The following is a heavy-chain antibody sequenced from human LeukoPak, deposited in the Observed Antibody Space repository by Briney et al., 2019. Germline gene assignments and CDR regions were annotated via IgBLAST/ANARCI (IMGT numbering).Heavy chain of an antibody. CDR1: GFTFSSYS. CDR3: AREAFYSSGWQLAFPRHHDAFDI. D-gene: IGHD6-19*01. Sequence: PGGSLRLSCAASGFTFSSYSMNWVRQAPGKGLEWVSYISSGSSTIYYADSVKGRFTISRDNAKNSLYLQMNSLRAEDTAVYYCAREAFYSSGWQLAFPRHHDAFDIWGQGTMVTVSS. J-gene: IGHJ3*02. CDR2: ISSGSSTI. V-gene: IGHV3-48*04.